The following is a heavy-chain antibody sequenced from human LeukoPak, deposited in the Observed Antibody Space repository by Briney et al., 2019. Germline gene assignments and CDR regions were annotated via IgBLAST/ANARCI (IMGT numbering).Heavy chain of an antibody. CDR3: AKDRVGAILYFDY. J-gene: IGHJ4*02. CDR1: GFTFSNYG. D-gene: IGHD1-26*01. Sequence: GGSLRLSCAASGFTFSNYGMSWVRQAPGKGLEWVSAISGSGGSTYYADSEKGRFTISRDNSKNTLYLQMNSLRAEDTAVYYCAKDRVGAILYFDYWGQGTLVTVSS. CDR2: ISGSGGST. V-gene: IGHV3-23*01.